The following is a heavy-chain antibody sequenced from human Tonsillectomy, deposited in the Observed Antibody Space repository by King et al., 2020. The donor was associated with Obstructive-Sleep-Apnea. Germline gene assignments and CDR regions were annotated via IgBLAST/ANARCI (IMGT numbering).Heavy chain of an antibody. J-gene: IGHJ6*02. CDR1: GGNFNNYP. CDR3: ASRNQTIAEAGYYYYGLDV. V-gene: IGHV1-69*01. CDR2: VIPMFGTT. D-gene: IGHD6-13*01. Sequence: VQLVQSGAQVKRPGSSVQVSCKASGGNFNNYPVSWVRLAPGQGLEWMGGVIPMFGTTKYAPRFQGRLTITADASATTAYMDLSSLRSEDTAVYYCASRNQTIAEAGYYYYGLDVWGQGTTVTVSS.